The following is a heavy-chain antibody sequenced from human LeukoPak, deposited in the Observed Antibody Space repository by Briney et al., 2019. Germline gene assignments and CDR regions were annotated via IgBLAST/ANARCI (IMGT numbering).Heavy chain of an antibody. Sequence: PSETLSLTCSVSGGSISSPPFLWGWIRQPPGKGLEWIGSIFDNGDTDYNPSLKSRVTISIDMSKNQFSLKLSSVTAADTAVYYCARGRGIVVVTDEDPYMDIWGNGTTVTVSS. CDR2: IFDNGDT. V-gene: IGHV4-39*01. D-gene: IGHD2-21*02. CDR3: ARGRGIVVVTDEDPYMDI. J-gene: IGHJ6*03. CDR1: GGSISSPPFL.